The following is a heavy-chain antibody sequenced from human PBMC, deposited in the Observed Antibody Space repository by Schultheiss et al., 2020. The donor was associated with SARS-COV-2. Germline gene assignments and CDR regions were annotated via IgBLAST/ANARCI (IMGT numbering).Heavy chain of an antibody. V-gene: IGHV3-33*01. CDR1: GFTFSSYG. CDR2: IWYDGSNK. CDR3: ARAVAGNILVSVYSPPDY. J-gene: IGHJ4*02. Sequence: GGSLRLSCAASGFTFSSYGMHWVRQAPGKGLEWVAVIWYDGSNKYYADSVKGRFTISRDNSKNTLYLQMNSLRAEDTAVYYCARAVAGNILVSVYSPPDYWGQGTLVNVSS. D-gene: IGHD6-19*01.